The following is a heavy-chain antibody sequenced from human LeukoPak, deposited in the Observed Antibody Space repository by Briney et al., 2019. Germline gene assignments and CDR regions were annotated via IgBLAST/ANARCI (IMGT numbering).Heavy chain of an antibody. CDR3: ARDPDAFDM. D-gene: IGHD1-14*01. CDR2: IYSGGST. J-gene: IGHJ3*02. Sequence: PGGSLRLSCAASGFTFSSYAMSWVRQAPGKGLEWVSVIYSGGSTYYADSVKGRFTISRDNSKNTVYLQMNSLRAEDTAVYYCARDPDAFDMWGQGTMVIVSS. CDR1: GFTFSSYA. V-gene: IGHV3-53*01.